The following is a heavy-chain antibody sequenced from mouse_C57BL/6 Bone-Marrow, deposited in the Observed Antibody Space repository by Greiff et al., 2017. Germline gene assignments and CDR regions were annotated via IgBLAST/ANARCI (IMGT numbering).Heavy chain of an antibody. CDR1: GFTFSSYG. CDR3: ARHGYEYLYYYAMDY. V-gene: IGHV5-6*01. Sequence: EVKLMESGGDLVKPGGSLKLSCAASGFTFSSYGMSWVRQTPDKRLEWVATISRGGSYTYYPDSVKGRFTSSRDNAKNTLYLQMSSLKSEDTAMYYCARHGYEYLYYYAMDYWGQGTSVTVSS. J-gene: IGHJ4*01. D-gene: IGHD5-1*01. CDR2: ISRGGSYT.